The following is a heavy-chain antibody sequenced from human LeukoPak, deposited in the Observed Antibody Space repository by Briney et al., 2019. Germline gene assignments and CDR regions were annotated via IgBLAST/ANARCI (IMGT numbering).Heavy chain of an antibody. CDR1: GFTFSSYA. D-gene: IGHD2-15*01. J-gene: IGHJ6*02. CDR3: AKLGGSSYYYGMDV. CDR2: ISGSGGST. V-gene: IGHV3-23*01. Sequence: GGSLRHSCAASGFTFSSYAMSWVRQAPGKGLEWVSAISGSGGSTYYADSVKGRFTISRDNSKNTLYLQRNSLRAEDTAVYYCAKLGGSSYYYGMDVWGQGTTVTVSS.